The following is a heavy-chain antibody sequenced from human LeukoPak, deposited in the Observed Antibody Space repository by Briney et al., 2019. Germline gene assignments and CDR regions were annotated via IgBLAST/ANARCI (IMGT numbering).Heavy chain of an antibody. V-gene: IGHV3-74*01. CDR1: GFTFSSYW. CDR3: ARGSGNYYFDH. Sequence: GGSLRLSCAASGFTFSSYWMHWVRQSPGGGLVWVSGMNTDGTNTRIADSAKGRFTISRDNAKNTVYLQMNSLRPEDTAAYYCARGSGNYYFDHWGQGTLVTVSS. CDR2: MNTDGTNT. D-gene: IGHD1-26*01. J-gene: IGHJ4*02.